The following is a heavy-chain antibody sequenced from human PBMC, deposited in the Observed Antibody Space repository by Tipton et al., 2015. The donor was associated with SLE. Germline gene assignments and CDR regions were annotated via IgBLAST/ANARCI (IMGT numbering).Heavy chain of an antibody. D-gene: IGHD3/OR15-3a*01. Sequence: TLSLTCTVSGDSVSSSSYYWGWIRQPPGKGLEWIGSIHYGGSTYYNPSLESRVIISVDTSKNQFPLKLSSVTAADTAVYYRAGRRLDAFDIWGQGTMVTVSS. V-gene: IGHV4-39*01. J-gene: IGHJ3*02. CDR1: GDSVSSSSYY. CDR3: AGRRLDAFDI. CDR2: IHYGGST.